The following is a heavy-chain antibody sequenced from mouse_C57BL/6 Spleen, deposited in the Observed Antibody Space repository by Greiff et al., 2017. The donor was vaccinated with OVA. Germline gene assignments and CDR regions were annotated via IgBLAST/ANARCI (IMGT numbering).Heavy chain of an antibody. Sequence: VQLQQSGAELVRPGASVKLSCTASGFNIKDDYMHWVKQRPEQGLEWIGWIDPENGDTEYASKFQGKATITADTSSNTAYLQLSSLTAEDTAVYYCTVDSPIAYWGQGTLVTVSA. CDR2: IDPENGDT. V-gene: IGHV14-4*01. J-gene: IGHJ3*01. CDR3: TVDSPIAY. CDR1: GFNIKDDY.